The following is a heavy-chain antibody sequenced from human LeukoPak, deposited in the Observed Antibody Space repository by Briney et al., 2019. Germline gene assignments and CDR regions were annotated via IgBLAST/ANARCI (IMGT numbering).Heavy chain of an antibody. D-gene: IGHD4-17*01. CDR2: ISGSGGST. CDR3: AKDRDYGDYYFDY. Sequence: PGGSLRLSCAASGFTFSSYAMSWVRQAPGKGLEWVSTISGSGGSTYYADSVKGRFTISRDYSKNTLYLQMNSLRAEDTAVYYCAKDRDYGDYYFDYWGLGTLVTVSS. CDR1: GFTFSSYA. V-gene: IGHV3-23*01. J-gene: IGHJ4*02.